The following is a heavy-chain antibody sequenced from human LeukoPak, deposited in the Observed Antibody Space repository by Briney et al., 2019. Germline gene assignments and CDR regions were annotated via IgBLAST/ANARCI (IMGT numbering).Heavy chain of an antibody. V-gene: IGHV3-23*01. CDR3: ARHKKDGSNDY. J-gene: IGHJ4*02. D-gene: IGHD5-24*01. CDR1: GFTFSSYA. Sequence: GGSLRLSCAASGFTFSSYAMNWVRQAPGKGLEWVSVISGSGGKTHYADSVKGRFTISGDNSKNTLYLQMNSLRAEDTAVYYCARHKKDGSNDYWGQGTLVTVSS. CDR2: ISGSGGKT.